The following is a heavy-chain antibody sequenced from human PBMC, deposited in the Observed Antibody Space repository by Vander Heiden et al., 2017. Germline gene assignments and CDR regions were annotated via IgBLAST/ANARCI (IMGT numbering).Heavy chain of an antibody. V-gene: IGHV3-33*01. CDR1: GFTFSSYG. CDR3: ARDPYYDFWSGYTFGRDV. D-gene: IGHD3-3*01. J-gene: IGHJ6*02. CDR2: IWYDGSNK. Sequence: QVPLVESGGGVVQPGRSLRLSCAASGFTFSSYGMHWVRQAPGKGLEWVAVIWYDGSNKYYAASVKGRFTISRDNSKNTLYLQMNSLRAEDTAVYYCARDPYYDFWSGYTFGRDVWGQGTTGNVAS.